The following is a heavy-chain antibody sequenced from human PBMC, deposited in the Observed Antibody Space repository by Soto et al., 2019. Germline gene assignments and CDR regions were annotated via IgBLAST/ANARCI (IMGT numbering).Heavy chain of an antibody. CDR3: ARQIGSGYDSGWFDP. V-gene: IGHV4-59*08. J-gene: IGHJ5*02. CDR2: IYYSGST. D-gene: IGHD5-12*01. Sequence: SETLSLTCTVSGGSISSYYWSWIRQPPGKGLEWIGYIYYSGSTNYNPSLKSRVTIPVDTSKNQFSLKLSSVTAADTAVYYCARQIGSGYDSGWFDPWGQGTLVTVSS. CDR1: GGSISSYY.